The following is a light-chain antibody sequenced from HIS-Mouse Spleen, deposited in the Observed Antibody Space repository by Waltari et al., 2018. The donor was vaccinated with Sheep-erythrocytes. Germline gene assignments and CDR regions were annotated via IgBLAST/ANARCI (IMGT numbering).Light chain of an antibody. Sequence: QSALTQPRSQSGSPGQSVTISCPGTSSDVGGHNYVSWYQQHPGKAPKLMIYDVSKRPSGVPDRFSGSKSGNTASLTISGLQAEDEADYYCCSYAGSYNHVFATGTKVTVL. J-gene: IGLJ1*01. CDR1: SSDVGGHNY. CDR3: CSYAGSYNHV. CDR2: DVS. V-gene: IGLV2-11*01.